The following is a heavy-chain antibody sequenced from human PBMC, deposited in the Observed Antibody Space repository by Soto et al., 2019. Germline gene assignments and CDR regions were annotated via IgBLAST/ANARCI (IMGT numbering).Heavy chain of an antibody. D-gene: IGHD6-13*01. V-gene: IGHV1-69*02. J-gene: IGHJ3*02. CDR1: GGTFSSYT. Sequence: QVQLVQSGAEVKKPGSSVKVSCKASGGTFSSYTISCVRQAPGQALEGMGRIIPILGIANYAQKFQGRVTITADKSTGTAYMELSSLRSEDTAVYYCARRVVAAAGFDAFDIWGQGTMVTVSS. CDR2: IIPILGIA. CDR3: ARRVVAAAGFDAFDI.